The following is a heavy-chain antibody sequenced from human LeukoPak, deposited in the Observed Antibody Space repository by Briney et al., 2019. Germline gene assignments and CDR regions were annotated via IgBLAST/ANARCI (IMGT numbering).Heavy chain of an antibody. CDR1: GFTFSSYA. V-gene: IGHV3-23*01. CDR3: AKEGLEYCSSTSCYPYFDY. J-gene: IGHJ4*02. CDR2: ISGSGGST. D-gene: IGHD2-2*01. Sequence: PGGSLRLSCAASGFTFSSYAMSWVRQAPGKGLEWVSAISGSGGSTYYADSVKGRFTISRDNSKNTLYLQMNSLRAEDTAVYYCAKEGLEYCSSTSCYPYFDYWGQGTLVTVSS.